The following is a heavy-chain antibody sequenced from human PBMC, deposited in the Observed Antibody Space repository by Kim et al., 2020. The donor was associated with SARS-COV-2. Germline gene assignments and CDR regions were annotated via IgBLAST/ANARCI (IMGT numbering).Heavy chain of an antibody. J-gene: IGHJ3*02. CDR1: GYTFTSYA. Sequence: ASVKVSCKASGYTFTSYAMNWVRQAPGQGLEWMGWINTNTGNPTYAQGFTGRFVFSLDTSVSTAYLQISSLKAEDTAVYYCAREYDILTGWAFDIWGQGTMVTVSS. V-gene: IGHV7-4-1*02. D-gene: IGHD3-9*01. CDR2: INTNTGNP. CDR3: AREYDILTGWAFDI.